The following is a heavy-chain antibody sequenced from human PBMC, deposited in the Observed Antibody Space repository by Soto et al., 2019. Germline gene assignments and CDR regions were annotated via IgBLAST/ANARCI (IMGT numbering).Heavy chain of an antibody. CDR3: ARDSQGLPAASPGFYYYGMDV. D-gene: IGHD2-2*01. CDR1: GFTVSSNY. Sequence: GGSLRLSCAASGFTVSSNYMSWVRQAPWKWLEWVSIIYPAGSTYYADSVQGRFTISRDNSKNTLYLQMNSLRAEDTAVYYCARDSQGLPAASPGFYYYGMDVWGQGTTVTVS. V-gene: IGHV3-53*01. J-gene: IGHJ6*02. CDR2: IYPAGST.